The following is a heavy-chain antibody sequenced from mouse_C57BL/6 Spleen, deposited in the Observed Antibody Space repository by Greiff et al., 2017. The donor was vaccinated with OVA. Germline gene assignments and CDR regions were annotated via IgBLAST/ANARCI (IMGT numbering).Heavy chain of an antibody. CDR1: GFTFSSYT. Sequence: EVKLMESGGGLVKPGGSLKLSCAASGFTFSSYTMSWVRQTPEKRLEWVATISGGGGNTYYPDSVKGRFTISRDNAKNTLYLQMSSLRSEDTALYYCAISFSDYGRRYAMDYWGQGTSVTVSS. J-gene: IGHJ4*01. CDR3: AISFSDYGRRYAMDY. V-gene: IGHV5-9*01. CDR2: ISGGGGNT. D-gene: IGHD1-1*01.